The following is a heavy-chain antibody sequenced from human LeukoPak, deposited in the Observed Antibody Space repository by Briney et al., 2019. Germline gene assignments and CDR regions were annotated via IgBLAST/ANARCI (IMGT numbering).Heavy chain of an antibody. J-gene: IGHJ5*02. CDR1: GFTFSDYY. CDR2: ISSSGSTI. V-gene: IGHV3-11*01. CDR3: ARRGYCSSTSCDSNWFDP. D-gene: IGHD2-2*01. Sequence: GGSLRLSCAASGFTFSDYYMSWIRQAPGKGLEWVSYISSSGSTIYYADSVKGRFTISRDNAKNSLYLQMNSLRAEDTAVYYCARRGYCSSTSCDSNWFDPWGQGTLVTVSS.